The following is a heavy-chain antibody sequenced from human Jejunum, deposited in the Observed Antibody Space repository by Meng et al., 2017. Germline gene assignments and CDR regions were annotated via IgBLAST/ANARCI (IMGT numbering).Heavy chain of an antibody. CDR3: ARDHMGSLDY. D-gene: IGHD1-26*01. J-gene: IGHJ4*02. V-gene: IGHV4-61*08. Sequence: QMRLPRAGPGLVRRSETLSLLCSVSGGPVSSAGYQWGWSRQPPGKGLEWIGYASTNYNPSLKSRVTISVDTSKNQFSLRLTSVTAADTAVYYCARDHMGSLDYWGQGILVTVSS. CDR1: GGPVSSAGYQ. CDR2: AST.